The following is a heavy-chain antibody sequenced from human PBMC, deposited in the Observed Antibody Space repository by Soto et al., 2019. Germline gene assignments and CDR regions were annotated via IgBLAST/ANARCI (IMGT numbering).Heavy chain of an antibody. Sequence: QVQLVQSGAEVKKPGASVKVSCKASGYTFTSYGISWVRQAPGQGLEWMGWISAYNGNTNYAQKLQGRVIMPTDTSKSKAYMEQRSLRSDDTAVYYCARYSPTGRTGMWYFDLWGRGTLVTVSS. V-gene: IGHV1-18*01. CDR1: GYTFTSYG. D-gene: IGHD1-1*01. J-gene: IGHJ2*01. CDR3: ARYSPTGRTGMWYFDL. CDR2: ISAYNGNT.